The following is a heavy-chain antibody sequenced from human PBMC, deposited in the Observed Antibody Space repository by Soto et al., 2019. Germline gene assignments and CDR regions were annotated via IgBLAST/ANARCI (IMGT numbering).Heavy chain of an antibody. D-gene: IGHD3-16*01. J-gene: IGHJ1*01. CDR3: ALGGGFQH. V-gene: IGHV3-72*01. Sequence: EVQLVESGGGLVQPGGSLRLSCAASGLTFSDHYSDWVRQAPGKGLEWVGRSRNKANSYTTEYAASVKGRFTLSRDDSTNSVYLQMNSLKTGDTAVYYCALGGGFQHWGRGTLVTVSS. CDR2: SRNKANSYTT. CDR1: GLTFSDHY.